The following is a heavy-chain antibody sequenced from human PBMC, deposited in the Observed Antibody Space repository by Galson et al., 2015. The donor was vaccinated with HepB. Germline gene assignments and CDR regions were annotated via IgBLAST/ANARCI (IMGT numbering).Heavy chain of an antibody. D-gene: IGHD6-6*01. CDR2: ITSSGSTK. CDR3: ARDLGQLLAPRMGYYYMDV. J-gene: IGHJ6*03. CDR1: GFTFSDYF. V-gene: IGHV3-11*01. Sequence: SLRLSCAASGFTFSDYFMTWIRQAPGKGLECLSCITSSGSTKYYADSVKGRFTISRDNAKNSLYLQMNSLRAEDTAVYYCARDLGQLLAPRMGYYYMDVWGKGTTVTVS.